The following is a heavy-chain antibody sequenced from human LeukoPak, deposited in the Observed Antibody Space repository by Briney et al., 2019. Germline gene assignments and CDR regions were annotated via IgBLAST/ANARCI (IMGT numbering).Heavy chain of an antibody. V-gene: IGHV3-23*01. Sequence: GGSLRLSCAASGFTFSSHTMSWVRQAPGKGLEWVSAIGGSGDSTYYADSVKGRFTISRDNSQNTLYLQMNSLRAEGTAVYYCAKDPLEQLSTIYFQNWGQGTLVTVSS. CDR3: AKDPLEQLSTIYFQN. D-gene: IGHD6-6*01. J-gene: IGHJ1*01. CDR1: GFTFSSHT. CDR2: IGGSGDST.